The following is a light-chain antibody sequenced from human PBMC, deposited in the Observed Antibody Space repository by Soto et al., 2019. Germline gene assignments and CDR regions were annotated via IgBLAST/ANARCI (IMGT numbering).Light chain of an antibody. CDR1: QGISKY. V-gene: IGKV1-17*03. J-gene: IGKJ1*01. CDR3: LQHTSYPWT. Sequence: DIQMTQSPSAKSASVGDRVTITCRASQGISKYLAWFQQKPGKVHKRLIYAASSLQSGVPARFSGSGSGTEFTLTSSSLQPEDFGTYYCLQHTSYPWTFGQGTKVEIK. CDR2: AAS.